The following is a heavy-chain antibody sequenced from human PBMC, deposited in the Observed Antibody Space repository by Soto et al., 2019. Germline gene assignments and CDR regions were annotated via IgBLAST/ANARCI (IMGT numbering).Heavy chain of an antibody. J-gene: IGHJ4*02. Sequence: SETLSLTCTISGGSISNHYWSWIRQPPGRGLEYIGYLYYNGSPTFNPSLNSRATITVDTSKNQFSLRLSSLTAADTAVYYCSRGGFFGPNDYWGQGSLVTVSS. V-gene: IGHV4-59*11. CDR2: LYYNGSP. CDR3: SRGGFFGPNDY. CDR1: GGSISNHY. D-gene: IGHD3-16*01.